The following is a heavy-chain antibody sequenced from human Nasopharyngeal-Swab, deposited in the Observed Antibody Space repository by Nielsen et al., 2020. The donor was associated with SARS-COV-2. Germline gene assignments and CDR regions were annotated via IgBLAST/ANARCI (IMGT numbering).Heavy chain of an antibody. J-gene: IGHJ4*02. Sequence: WIRQPPGKGLEWVGRIKSKTDGGTTDYAAPVKGRFTISRDDSKNTLCLQMNSLKTEDTAVYYCTALRSYHYDSTDPSGYWGQGTLVTVSS. CDR2: IKSKTDGGTT. V-gene: IGHV3-15*01. D-gene: IGHD3-22*01. CDR3: TALRSYHYDSTDPSGY.